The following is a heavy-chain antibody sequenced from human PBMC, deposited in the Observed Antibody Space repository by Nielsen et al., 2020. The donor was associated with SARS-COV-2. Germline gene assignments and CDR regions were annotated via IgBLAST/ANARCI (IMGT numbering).Heavy chain of an antibody. V-gene: IGHV1-18*01. Sequence: ASVKVSCKASGGTFSSYGISWVRQAPGQGLEWMGWISAYNGNTNYAQKLQGRVTMTTDTSTSTAYMELRSLRSDDTAVYYCARTVYDYVWGYGMDVWGQGTTVTVSS. CDR1: GGTFSSYG. J-gene: IGHJ6*02. D-gene: IGHD3-16*01. CDR3: ARTVYDYVWGYGMDV. CDR2: ISAYNGNT.